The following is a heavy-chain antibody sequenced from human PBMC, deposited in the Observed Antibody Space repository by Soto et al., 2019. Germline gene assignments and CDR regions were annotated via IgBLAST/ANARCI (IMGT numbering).Heavy chain of an antibody. D-gene: IGHD4-17*01. V-gene: IGHV1-3*01. CDR3: ASGVDYGEFDY. Sequence: ASVKVSCKASGYTLTSHAIHWVRQAPGQRLEWMGWINAGNGNPKYSQKFQGRVAITRDTSASTAYMELSSLRSEDSAVYYCASGVDYGEFDYWGQGTLVTVSS. J-gene: IGHJ4*02. CDR1: GYTLTSHA. CDR2: INAGNGNP.